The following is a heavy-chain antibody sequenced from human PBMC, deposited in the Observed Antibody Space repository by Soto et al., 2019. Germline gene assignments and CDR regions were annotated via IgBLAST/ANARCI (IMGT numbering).Heavy chain of an antibody. J-gene: IGHJ4*02. Sequence: ASVKVSCKASGGTFSSYAISWVRQAPGQGLEWMGGIIPGTTNPKYSEKFQGRLTFTRDTSASTAYMELRNLRSEDTAVYYCGKDQGYSSGWSYLDYWGQGALVTVSS. CDR2: IIPGTTNP. V-gene: IGHV1-3*01. D-gene: IGHD6-19*01. CDR3: GKDQGYSSGWSYLDY. CDR1: GGTFSSYA.